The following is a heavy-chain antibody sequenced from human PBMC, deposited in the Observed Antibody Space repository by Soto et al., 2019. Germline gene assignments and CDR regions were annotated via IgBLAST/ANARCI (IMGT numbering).Heavy chain of an antibody. CDR3: ARSHYYYDSSGYKYNWFDP. CDR2: IYSGGST. CDR1: GFTVSSNY. V-gene: IGHV3-53*01. J-gene: IGHJ5*02. Sequence: PGGSLRLSCAASGFTVSSNYMSWVRQAPGKGLEWVSVIYSGGSTYYADSVKGRFTISRDNSKNTLYLQMNSLRAEDTAVYYCARSHYYYDSSGYKYNWFDPWGQGTLVTVSS. D-gene: IGHD3-22*01.